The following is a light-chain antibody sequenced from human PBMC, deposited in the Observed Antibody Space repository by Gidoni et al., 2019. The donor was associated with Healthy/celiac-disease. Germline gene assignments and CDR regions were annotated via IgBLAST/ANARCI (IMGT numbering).Light chain of an antibody. CDR1: QSVSSSY. CDR3: QQYGSSPPYT. V-gene: IGKV3-20*01. J-gene: IGKJ2*01. Sequence: EIALTQSPGTLSWSPGESSTLSCRASQSVSSSYLAWYQQKPGQAPRLLIYGASSRATGIPDRFSGSGAGTDFTLTISRLEPEDFAVYYCQQYGSSPPYTFGQGTKLEIK. CDR2: GAS.